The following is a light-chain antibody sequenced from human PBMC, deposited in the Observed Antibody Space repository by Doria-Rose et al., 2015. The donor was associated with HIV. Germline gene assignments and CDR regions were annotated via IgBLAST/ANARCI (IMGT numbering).Light chain of an antibody. J-gene: IGKJ1*01. CDR2: DGS. CDR1: QSFSSTY. V-gene: IGKV3-20*01. CDR3: RQYGTLWT. Sequence: IVLTQSPGSLSLAPGERATLSCSASQSFSSTYLAWYQQKPGQAPSLIIYDGSTGATGIPDSVSDSGYGTDFTLTINRLEPKDFALYYCRQYGTLWTFGQGTKVEI.